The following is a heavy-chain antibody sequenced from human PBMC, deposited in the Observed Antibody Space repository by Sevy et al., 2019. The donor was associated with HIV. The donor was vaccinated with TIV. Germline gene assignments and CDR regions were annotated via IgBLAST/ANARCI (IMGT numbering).Heavy chain of an antibody. CDR3: ARELTARYYYGSGSPFDY. Sequence: SETLSLTCTVSGGSVSSGSYYWSWIRQPPGKGLEWIGYIYYSGSTNYNPSLKSRVTISVDTSKNQFSLKLSSVTAADTAVYYCARELTARYYYGSGSPFDYWGQGTLVTVSS. J-gene: IGHJ4*02. CDR1: GGSVSSGSYY. V-gene: IGHV4-61*01. CDR2: IYYSGST. D-gene: IGHD3-10*01.